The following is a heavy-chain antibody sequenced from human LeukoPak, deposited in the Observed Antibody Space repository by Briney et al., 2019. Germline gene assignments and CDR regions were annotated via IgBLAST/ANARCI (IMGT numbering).Heavy chain of an antibody. J-gene: IGHJ3*02. D-gene: IGHD3-22*01. V-gene: IGHV4-39*01. CDR2: IYYSGTT. Sequence: SETLSLTCTVSGGSISSSSYYWDWIRQPPGKGLEWIGTIYYSGTTYYNPSLKCRVTISVDTSRNQFSLKLSSVTATDTAVYYCARMIGDDAFDIWGQGTMVTVSS. CDR1: GGSISSSSYY. CDR3: ARMIGDDAFDI.